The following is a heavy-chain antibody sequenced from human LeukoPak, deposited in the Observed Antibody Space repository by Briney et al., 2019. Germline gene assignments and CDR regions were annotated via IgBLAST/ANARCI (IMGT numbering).Heavy chain of an antibody. V-gene: IGHV3-15*01. CDR2: IKRKTDGGTT. D-gene: IGHD2-21*02. J-gene: IGHJ4*01. CDR1: GLSFSNAW. Sequence: PGGSLRPSSAASGLSFSNAWMGCVRQAPGKGLEWVGRIKRKTDGGTTDYTAPVKGRFTISRDDSKNTLYLQMNSLKIDDTAVYYCITNPGDNERYSGQGGLVTVSS. CDR3: ITNPGDNERY.